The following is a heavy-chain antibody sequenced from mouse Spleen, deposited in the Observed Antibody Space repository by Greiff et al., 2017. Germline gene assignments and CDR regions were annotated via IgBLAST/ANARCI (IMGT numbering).Heavy chain of an antibody. D-gene: IGHD2-4*01. CDR2: IDPSDSYT. Sequence: QVQLQQPGAELVMPGASVKLSCKASGYTFTSYWMHWVKQRPGQGLEWIGEIDPSDSYTNYNQKFKGKATLTVDKSSSTAYMQLSSLTSEDSAVYYCARLITTEDYYAMDYWGQGTSVTVSS. CDR3: ARLITTEDYYAMDY. J-gene: IGHJ4*01. V-gene: IGHV1-69*01. CDR1: GYTFTSYW.